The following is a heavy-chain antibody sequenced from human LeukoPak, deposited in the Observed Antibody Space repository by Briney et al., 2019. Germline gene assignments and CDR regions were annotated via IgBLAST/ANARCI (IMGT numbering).Heavy chain of an antibody. D-gene: IGHD3-22*01. CDR1: NY. V-gene: IGHV3-53*04. J-gene: IGHJ3*02. Sequence: NYKSWVRXAPGKGLEWVSVIYSGGSTYYADSVKGRFTISRHNSKNTLYLQMNSLRAQDTAVYYCARAIGDSSGSHDAFDIWGQGTMVTVSS. CDR3: ARAIGDSSGSHDAFDI. CDR2: IYSGGST.